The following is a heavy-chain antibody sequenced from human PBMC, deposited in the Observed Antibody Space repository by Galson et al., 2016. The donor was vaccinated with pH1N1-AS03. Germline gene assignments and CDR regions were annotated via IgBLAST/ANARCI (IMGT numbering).Heavy chain of an antibody. Sequence: SLRISCAASGFNFSASAMHWVRQTSGKGLEWIGRIRAKAYNYATEYAAPVRGRFTISKDDSKNTAFLQMNSLKIEDTAVYYCTRHPRRAAGGLGGFDPWGQGTLVTVSS. D-gene: IGHD6-13*01. J-gene: IGHJ5*02. CDR1: GFNFSASA. CDR3: TRHPRRAAGGLGGFDP. CDR2: IRAKAYNYAT. V-gene: IGHV3-73*01.